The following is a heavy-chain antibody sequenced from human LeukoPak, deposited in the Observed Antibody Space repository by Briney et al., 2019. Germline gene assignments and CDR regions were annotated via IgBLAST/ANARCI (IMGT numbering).Heavy chain of an antibody. D-gene: IGHD3-22*01. Sequence: PGGSLRLSCAASGFTFSSYSMNWVRQAPGKGLEWVSSISSRSSHIYYADSVKGRFTISRDNAKNSLYLQMNNLRAEDTALYYCAKEHYYYVGTGYFGLWGQGTLVTVSS. CDR1: GFTFSSYS. CDR2: ISSRSSHI. J-gene: IGHJ4*02. CDR3: AKEHYYYVGTGYFGL. V-gene: IGHV3-21*04.